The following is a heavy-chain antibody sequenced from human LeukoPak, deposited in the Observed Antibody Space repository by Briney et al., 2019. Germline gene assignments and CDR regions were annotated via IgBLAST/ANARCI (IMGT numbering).Heavy chain of an antibody. D-gene: IGHD5-24*01. CDR3: ARLLEIYNWFDP. CDR2: IYYSGST. J-gene: IGHJ5*02. CDR1: GGSISSYY. Sequence: SETLSLTCTVSGGSISSYYWSWIRQPPGKGLEWIGYIYYSGSTNYNPSLKSRVTISVDTSKNQFSLKLSYVTAEDTAVYYCARLLEIYNWFDPWGQGTLVTVSS. V-gene: IGHV4-59*08.